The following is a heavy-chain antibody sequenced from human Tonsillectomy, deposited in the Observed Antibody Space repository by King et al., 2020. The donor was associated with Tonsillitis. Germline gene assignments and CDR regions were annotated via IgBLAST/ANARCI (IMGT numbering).Heavy chain of an antibody. CDR1: GFTFRTYW. D-gene: IGHD2-15*01. CDR2: IKQDGSEK. CDR3: ARDFWTGDVVVVAAMDV. V-gene: IGHV3-7*01. J-gene: IGHJ6*04. Sequence: VQLVESGGGLVQPGGSRRLSCAASGFTFRTYWMSWVRQAPGKGMEWVANIKQDGSEKNYVDSVKGRLTISRDNAKNSLYLQMNSLRADDTAVYYCARDFWTGDVVVVAAMDVWGKGTTVTVSS.